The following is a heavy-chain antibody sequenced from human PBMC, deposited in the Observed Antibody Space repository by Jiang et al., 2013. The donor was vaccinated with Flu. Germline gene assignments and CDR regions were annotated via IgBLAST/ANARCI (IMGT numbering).Heavy chain of an antibody. CDR2: INHSGST. J-gene: IGHJ2*01. V-gene: IGHV4-34*01. CDR3: ARFGNLRATVTTGYFDL. Sequence: GLVKPSETLSLTCAVYGGSFSGYYWSWIRQPPGKGLEWIGEINHSGSTNYNPSLKSRVTISVDTSKNQFSLKLSSVTAADTAVYYCARFGNLRATVTTGYFDLWGRGTLVTVSS. D-gene: IGHD4-17*01. CDR1: GGSFSGYY.